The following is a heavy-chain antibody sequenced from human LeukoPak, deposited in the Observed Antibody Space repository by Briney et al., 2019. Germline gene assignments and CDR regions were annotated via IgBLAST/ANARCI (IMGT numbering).Heavy chain of an antibody. V-gene: IGHV4-61*02. CDR2: IYTSGST. J-gene: IGHJ5*02. CDR3: ARVSPESERQFDP. Sequence: PSQTLSLTCTVSGGSISSGTYYWSWIRQPAGKGLEWIGSIYTSGSTNYNPSLKSRVTMSVDTSKNQFSLKLSSVTAADTAVYYCARVSPESERQFDPWGQGTLVTVSS. CDR1: GGSISSGTYY. D-gene: IGHD5-24*01.